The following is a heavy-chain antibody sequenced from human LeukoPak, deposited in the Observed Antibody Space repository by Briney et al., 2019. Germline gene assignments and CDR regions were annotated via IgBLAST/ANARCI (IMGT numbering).Heavy chain of an antibody. J-gene: IGHJ4*02. D-gene: IGHD6-25*01. V-gene: IGHV3-30*04. CDR2: ISSDGTHK. CDR1: GFTFSTYA. CDR3: ARDGGKAAAGTIDS. Sequence: GGSLRLSCVASGFTFSTYALHWVRQAPGKGLEWVAVISSDGTHKCGTDSVKGRFTISRDNSKNTLFLQMNSLRGDDTAIYYCARDGGKAAAGTIDSWGQGTLVVVSS.